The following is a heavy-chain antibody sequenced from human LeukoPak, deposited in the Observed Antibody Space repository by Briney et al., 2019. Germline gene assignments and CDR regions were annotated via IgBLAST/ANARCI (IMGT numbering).Heavy chain of an antibody. CDR2: ISDYNANT. Sequence: ASVKVSCKASGYTFTYYGISWVRQAPGQGLAWMGWISDYNANTNYAQKLQGRVTMTTDTSTSTAYKELRSLRSDDTAVYYCARFKRVPGPGWFDPWGQGTLVTVSS. V-gene: IGHV1-18*01. CDR1: GYTFTYYG. CDR3: ARFKRVPGPGWFDP. D-gene: IGHD2-2*01. J-gene: IGHJ5*02.